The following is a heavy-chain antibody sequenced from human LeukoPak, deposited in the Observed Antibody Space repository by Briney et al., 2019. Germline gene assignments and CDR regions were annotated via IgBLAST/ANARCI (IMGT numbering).Heavy chain of an antibody. V-gene: IGHV4-34*01. Sequence: SETLSLTCAVYGGSFSGYYWSWIRRPPGKGLEWIGEINHSGSTNYNPSLKSRVTISVDTSKNQFSLKLSSVTAADTAVYYCASANGSGKTYRIDYWGQGTLVTVSS. J-gene: IGHJ4*02. CDR1: GGSFSGYY. CDR3: ASANGSGKTYRIDY. D-gene: IGHD3-10*01. CDR2: INHSGST.